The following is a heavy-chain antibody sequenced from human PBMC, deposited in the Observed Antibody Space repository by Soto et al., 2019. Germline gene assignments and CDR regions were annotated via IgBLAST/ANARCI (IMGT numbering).Heavy chain of an antibody. CDR2: INPSGGST. Sequence: QVQLVQSGAEVKKPGASVEVSCKASGYTFTSYYMHWVRQAPGQGLEWMGIINPSGGSTSYAQKFQGRVTMTRDTSTSTVYMELSSLRSEDTAVYYCARDPYYGSGSSRFDYWGQGTLVTVSS. CDR3: ARDPYYGSGSSRFDY. J-gene: IGHJ4*02. CDR1: GYTFTSYY. D-gene: IGHD3-10*01. V-gene: IGHV1-46*01.